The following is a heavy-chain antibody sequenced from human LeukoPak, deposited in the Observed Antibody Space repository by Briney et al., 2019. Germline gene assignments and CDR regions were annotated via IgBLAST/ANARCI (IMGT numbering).Heavy chain of an antibody. V-gene: IGHV1-2*02. CDR3: AGLSGYDPYYFDY. CDR1: GYSFTGYY. J-gene: IGHJ4*02. CDR2: INPNSGGT. D-gene: IGHD5-12*01. Sequence: GASVKVSCKASGYSFTGYYMRWVRQAPGQGLEWMGCINPNSGGTDYAQKFQGRVTMTRDTSISTAYMELSRLTSDDTAVYYCAGLSGYDPYYFDYWGQGTLVAVSS.